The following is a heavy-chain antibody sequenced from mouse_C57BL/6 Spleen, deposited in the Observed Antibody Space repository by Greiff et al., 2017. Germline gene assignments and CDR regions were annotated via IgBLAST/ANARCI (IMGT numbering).Heavy chain of an antibody. CDR3: TREGITTVVAHYFDY. CDR2: IDPETGGT. CDR1: GYTFTDYE. Sequence: QVQLQQSGAELVRPGASVTLSCKASGYTFTDYEMHWVKQTPVHGLEWIGAIDPETGGTAYNQKFKGKAILTADKSSSTAYMELRSLTSEDSAVYYCTREGITTVVAHYFDYWGQGTTRTVSS. J-gene: IGHJ2*01. V-gene: IGHV1-15*01. D-gene: IGHD1-1*01.